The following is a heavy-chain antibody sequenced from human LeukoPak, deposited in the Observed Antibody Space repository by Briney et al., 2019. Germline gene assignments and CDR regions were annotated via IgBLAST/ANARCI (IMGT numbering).Heavy chain of an antibody. J-gene: IGHJ4*02. CDR2: IFGDGPGL. CDR3: TREGGSTDAGF. D-gene: IGHD5/OR15-5a*01. CDR1: GFSFSASS. Sequence: GGSLRLSCEASGFSFSASSMNWVRQAPGRGLEWVSSIFGDGPGLYYADSVKGRFTISRDNGKNSVYLEMNSLRDDDTAVYYCTREGGSTDAGFWGQGTLVTVSS. V-gene: IGHV3-21*06.